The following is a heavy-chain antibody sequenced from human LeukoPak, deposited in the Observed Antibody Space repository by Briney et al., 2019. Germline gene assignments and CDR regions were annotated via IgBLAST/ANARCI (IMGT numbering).Heavy chain of an antibody. J-gene: IGHJ4*02. Sequence: GGSLRLSCAASGFTFSSYAMSWVRQAPGKGLEWVWAISGSGSSTYYADSVKGRFTISRGNSKNTLYLQMNSLRAEDTAVYYCAKPSLIVGATVGFDYWGQGTLVTVSS. D-gene: IGHD1-26*01. CDR1: GFTFSSYA. CDR2: ISGSGSST. CDR3: AKPSLIVGATVGFDY. V-gene: IGHV3-23*01.